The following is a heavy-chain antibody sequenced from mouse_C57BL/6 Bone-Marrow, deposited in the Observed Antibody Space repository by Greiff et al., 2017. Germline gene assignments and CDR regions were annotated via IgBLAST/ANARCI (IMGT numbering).Heavy chain of an antibody. CDR3: AREGGWLLRFFDY. Sequence: QVQLQQSGAELVKPGASVKMSCKASGYTFTSYWITWVKQRPGQGLEWIGDIYPGSGSTNYNEKFKSKATLTVDTSSSTAYMQLSSLTSEDSAVYYCAREGGWLLRFFDYWGQGTTLTVSS. CDR1: GYTFTSYW. V-gene: IGHV1-55*01. D-gene: IGHD2-3*01. J-gene: IGHJ2*01. CDR2: IYPGSGST.